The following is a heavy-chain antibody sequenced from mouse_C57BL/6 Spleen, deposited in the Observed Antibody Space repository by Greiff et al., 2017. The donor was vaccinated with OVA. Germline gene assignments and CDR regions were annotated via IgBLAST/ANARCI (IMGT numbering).Heavy chain of an antibody. J-gene: IGHJ4*01. D-gene: IGHD3-2*02. CDR2: ISSGSSTI. CDR3: ARHSSGYYAMDY. CDR1: GFTFSDYG. Sequence: DVHLVEPGGGLVKPGGSLKLSCAASGFTFSDYGMHWVRQAPEKGLEWVAYISSGSSTIYYADTVKGRFTITRDNAKNTLFLQMTSLRSEDTAMYYCARHSSGYYAMDYWGQGTSVTVSS. V-gene: IGHV5-17*01.